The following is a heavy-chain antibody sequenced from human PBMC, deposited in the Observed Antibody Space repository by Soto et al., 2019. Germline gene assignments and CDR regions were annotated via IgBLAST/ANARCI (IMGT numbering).Heavy chain of an antibody. J-gene: IGHJ6*01. D-gene: IGHD3-3*01. CDR1: GYTFTSYD. Sequence: QVQLVQSGAEVKKPGASVKVSCKASGYTFTSYDINWVRQATGQGLEWMGWMSPNSGNTGYAQKFQGRITMTRNTSISTAYMEPSSLRSDDTAEYYCARVSKGRITTFGVVIYGMDVWGQGTTVTVSS. V-gene: IGHV1-8*01. CDR2: MSPNSGNT. CDR3: ARVSKGRITTFGVVIYGMDV.